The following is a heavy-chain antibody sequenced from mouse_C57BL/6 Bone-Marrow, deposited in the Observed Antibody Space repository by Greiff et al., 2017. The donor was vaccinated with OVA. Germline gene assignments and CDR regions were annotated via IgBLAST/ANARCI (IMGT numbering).Heavy chain of an antibody. J-gene: IGHJ3*01. CDR3: ARRRMYGSSAWFAY. V-gene: IGHV5-4*01. CDR2: ISDGGSYT. D-gene: IGHD1-1*01. CDR1: GFTFSSYA. Sequence: EVQVVESGGGLVKPGGSLKLSCAASGFTFSSYAMSWVRQTPEKRLEWVATISDGGSYTYYPDNVKGRFTISRDNAKNNLYLQMSHLKSEDTAMYYCARRRMYGSSAWFAYWGQGTLVTVSA.